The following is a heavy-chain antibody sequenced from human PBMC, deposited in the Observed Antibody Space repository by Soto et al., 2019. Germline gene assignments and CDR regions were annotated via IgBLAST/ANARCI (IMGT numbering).Heavy chain of an antibody. Sequence: GGSLRLSCAASGFTFSSYAMSWVRQAPGKGLEWVSAISGSGGSTYYADSVKGRFTISRDNSKNTLYLQMNSLRAEDTAVYYCAKANYYDSSGYDAFDIWGQGTMVTVSS. D-gene: IGHD3-22*01. J-gene: IGHJ3*02. CDR2: ISGSGGST. CDR1: GFTFSSYA. V-gene: IGHV3-23*01. CDR3: AKANYYDSSGYDAFDI.